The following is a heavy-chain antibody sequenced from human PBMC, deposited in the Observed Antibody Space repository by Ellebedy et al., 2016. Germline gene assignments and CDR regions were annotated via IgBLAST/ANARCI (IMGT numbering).Heavy chain of an antibody. CDR2: MYGGGSE. J-gene: IGHJ3*02. Sequence: GGSLRLXXAASGFSVTSNDMSWVRQAPGRGLELVSLMYGGGSEYYADSVKGRFTITRDSSKNTLYLHLSGLGAEDSAMYYCTTKRYGASDIWGQGTMVTVSS. CDR3: TTKRYGASDI. V-gene: IGHV3-53*01. D-gene: IGHD4-17*01. CDR1: GFSVTSND.